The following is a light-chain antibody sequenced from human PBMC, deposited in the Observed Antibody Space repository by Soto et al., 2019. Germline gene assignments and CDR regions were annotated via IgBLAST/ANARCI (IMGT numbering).Light chain of an antibody. CDR1: QSVSSSY. CDR2: GAS. CDR3: QQYGSSPRVT. V-gene: IGKV3-20*01. Sequence: EILFTQSTGSPSLSPGKRATLSCRASQSVSSSYLAWYQQKPGQAPRLLIYGASSRATGIPDRFSGSGSGTDFTLTISRLEPEDFAVYYCQQYGSSPRVTFGPGTKVDIK. J-gene: IGKJ3*01.